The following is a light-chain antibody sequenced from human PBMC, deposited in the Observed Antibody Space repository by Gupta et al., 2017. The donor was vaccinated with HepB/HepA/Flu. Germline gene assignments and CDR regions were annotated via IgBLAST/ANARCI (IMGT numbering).Light chain of an antibody. J-gene: IGLJ3*02. CDR3: GTWDNSLSAGV. Sequence: QSVLTQPPSVSAAPGQKVTIACSGSSSNIGDNYVSWYQQFPGPAPKLLIYEIHKRPSGIPDRFSGSKSGTSATLGITGLQTGDEADYYCGTWDNSLSAGVFGGGTKLTVL. CDR2: EIH. V-gene: IGLV1-51*02. CDR1: SSNIGDNY.